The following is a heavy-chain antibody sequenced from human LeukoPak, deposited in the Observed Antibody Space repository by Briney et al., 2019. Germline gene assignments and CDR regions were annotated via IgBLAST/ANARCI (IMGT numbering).Heavy chain of an antibody. J-gene: IGHJ4*02. CDR2: INSDGSST. V-gene: IGHV3-74*01. CDR3: ARDPSYYDSSGYFDY. D-gene: IGHD3-22*01. Sequence: GGSLRLSCAASGFTFSSYWMHWVRQAPGKGLVWVSRINSDGSSTSYADSVKGRFTISRDNAKNTLYLQMNSLRAEDTAVYYCARDPSYYDSSGYFDYWGQGTLVTVSS. CDR1: GFTFSSYW.